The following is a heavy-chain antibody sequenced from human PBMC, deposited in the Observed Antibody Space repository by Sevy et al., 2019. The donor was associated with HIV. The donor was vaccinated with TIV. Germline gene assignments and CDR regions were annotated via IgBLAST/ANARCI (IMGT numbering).Heavy chain of an antibody. D-gene: IGHD3-22*01. CDR1: GGSISSYY. CDR3: ARDRPYYYDSSGYYGAGAFDI. Sequence: SETLSLTCTASGGSISSYYWSWIRQPAGKGLEWIGRIYTSGSTNYNPSLKSRVTMSVDTSKNQFSLKLSSVTSAYTALYYCARDRPYYYDSSGYYGAGAFDIWGQGTMVTVSS. J-gene: IGHJ3*02. CDR2: IYTSGST. V-gene: IGHV4-4*07.